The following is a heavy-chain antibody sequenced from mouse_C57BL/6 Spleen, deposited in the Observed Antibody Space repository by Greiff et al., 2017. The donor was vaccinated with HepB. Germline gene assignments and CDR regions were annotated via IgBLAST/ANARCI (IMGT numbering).Heavy chain of an antibody. J-gene: IGHJ1*03. D-gene: IGHD2-4*01. Sequence: EVHLVESGGGLVKPGGSLKLSCAASGFTFSSYAMSWVRQTPEKRLEWVATISDGGSYTYYPDNVKGRFTISRDNAKNNLYMQMSHLKSEDTAMYYCAGERGLYYDYDEGYFDVWGTGTTVTVSS. V-gene: IGHV5-4*01. CDR2: ISDGGSYT. CDR3: AGERGLYYDYDEGYFDV. CDR1: GFTFSSYA.